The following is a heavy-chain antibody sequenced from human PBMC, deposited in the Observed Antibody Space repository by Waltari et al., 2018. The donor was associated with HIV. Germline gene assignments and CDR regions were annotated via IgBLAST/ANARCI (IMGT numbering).Heavy chain of an antibody. J-gene: IGHJ4*02. V-gene: IGHV3-73*01. D-gene: IGHD6-19*01. CDR2: IRAKANSYAT. Sequence: EVQLAESGGALVKLGGCLKLSCAASGFTLRGSTLHWVRQASGKGLEWVGRIRAKANSYATAYAASVKGRFIISRDDSKNTAYLQMNNLKTEDTAVYYCTRLVAAVAGTGYWGQGTLVTVSS. CDR1: GFTLRGST. CDR3: TRLVAAVAGTGY.